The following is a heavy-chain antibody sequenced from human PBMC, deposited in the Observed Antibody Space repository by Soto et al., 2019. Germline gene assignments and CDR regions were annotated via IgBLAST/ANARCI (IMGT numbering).Heavy chain of an antibody. D-gene: IGHD3-10*01. J-gene: IGHJ6*03. CDR2: INHSGST. CDR1: GGSFSGYY. CDR3: ARSMVRGVNYYYYYVDV. V-gene: IGHV4-34*01. Sequence: SETLSLTCAVYGGSFSGYYWSWIRQPPGKGLEWIGEINHSGSTNYNPSLKSRVTISVDTSKNQFSLKLSSVTAADTAVYYCARSMVRGVNYYYYYVDVWGKGTTVTVSS.